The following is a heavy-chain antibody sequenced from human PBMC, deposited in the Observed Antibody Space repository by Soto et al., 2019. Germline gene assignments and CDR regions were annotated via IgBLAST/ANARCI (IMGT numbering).Heavy chain of an antibody. Sequence: GGSLRLSCAASGFTFSSHAVSWVRQAPGKGLEWVSAISGSGGSTYYADSVKGRFTISRDNSKNTLYLQMNSLRAEDTAVYYCAKETADYLRMFRYWGQGTLVTVSS. CDR3: AKETADYLRMFRY. CDR2: ISGSGGST. J-gene: IGHJ4*02. V-gene: IGHV3-23*01. CDR1: GFTFSSHA. D-gene: IGHD4-17*01.